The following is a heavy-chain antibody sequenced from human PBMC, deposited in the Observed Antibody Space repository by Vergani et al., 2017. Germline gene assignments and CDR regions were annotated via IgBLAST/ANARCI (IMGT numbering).Heavy chain of an antibody. V-gene: IGHV3-49*04. CDR3: TREPAVAGTFYYYYGMDV. CDR1: GFTFGDYA. Sequence: EVQLVESGGGLVQPGRSLRLSCTASGFTFGDYAMSWVRQAPGKGLEWVGFIRSKAYGGTTEYAASVKGRFTISRDDSKSIVYLQMNSLKTEDKAVYYCTREPAVAGTFYYYYGMDVWGQGTTVTVSS. J-gene: IGHJ6*02. CDR2: IRSKAYGGTT. D-gene: IGHD6-19*01.